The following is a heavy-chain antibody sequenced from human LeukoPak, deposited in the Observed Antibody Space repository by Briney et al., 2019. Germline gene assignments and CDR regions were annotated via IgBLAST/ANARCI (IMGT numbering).Heavy chain of an antibody. D-gene: IGHD5-24*01. CDR3: ARGTDGRRYFDL. Sequence: SETLSLTCTVSGGSISTYYWSWIRQPPGQGMEWIGFIYYTGSTNCNPSLKSRVTISLDTSKNQFSLRLTSVTAADTAVYYCARGTDGRRYFDLWGRGTLLTVSS. CDR1: GGSISTYY. J-gene: IGHJ2*01. CDR2: IYYTGST. V-gene: IGHV4-59*01.